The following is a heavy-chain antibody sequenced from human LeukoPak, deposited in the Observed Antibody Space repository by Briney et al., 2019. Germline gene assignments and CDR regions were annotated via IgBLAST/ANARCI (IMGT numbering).Heavy chain of an antibody. CDR2: INPSGGST. J-gene: IGHJ4*02. D-gene: IGHD6-13*01. CDR3: ARAGTAAGTTRRGYYFDY. Sequence: GASVKVSCKASGYTFTSYYMHWVRQAPGQGLEWMGIINPSGGSTSYAQKFQGRVTMTRDMSTSTVYMELSSLRSEDTAVYYCARAGTAAGTTRRGYYFDYWGQGTLVTVSS. V-gene: IGHV1-46*01. CDR1: GYTFTSYY.